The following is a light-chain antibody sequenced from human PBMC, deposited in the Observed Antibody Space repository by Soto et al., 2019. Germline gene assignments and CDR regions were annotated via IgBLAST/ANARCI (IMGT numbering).Light chain of an antibody. Sequence: QLVLTQPPSVSGSPGQSVTISCTGTSSDVGSYNRVSWYQQPPGTAPKLMIYEVSNRPSGVPDRFSGSKSGNTASLTISGLQAEDEADYYCSSYTSSSTLGVFGGGPMLTVL. CDR2: EVS. CDR3: SSYTSSSTLGV. J-gene: IGLJ2*01. CDR1: SSDVGSYNR. V-gene: IGLV2-18*02.